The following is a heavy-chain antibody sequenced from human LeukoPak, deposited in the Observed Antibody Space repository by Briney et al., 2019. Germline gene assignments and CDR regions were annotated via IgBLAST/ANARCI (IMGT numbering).Heavy chain of an antibody. D-gene: IGHD3-9*01. J-gene: IGHJ4*02. CDR3: ARVGPKSRIFFDAPEYFDWSPLGGFDY. Sequence: GGSLRLSCAASGFTFSSYGMHWVRQAPGKGLEWVAFIRYDGSNKYYADSVKGRFTISRDNSKNTLYLQMNRLRAEDTALYYCARVGPKSRIFFDAPEYFDWSPLGGFDYWGQGTLVTVSS. CDR2: IRYDGSNK. V-gene: IGHV3-30*02. CDR1: GFTFSSYG.